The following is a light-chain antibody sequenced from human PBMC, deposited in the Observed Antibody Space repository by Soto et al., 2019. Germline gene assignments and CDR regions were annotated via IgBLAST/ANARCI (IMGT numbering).Light chain of an antibody. Sequence: EIVLTQSPGTLSLSPGERATLSCGASQSVTSNYLAWYQQKPGQAPRLLIYGAFNRATGIPDRFSGGGSGTDFTLTITRLEPEDFAVYYCQYYGNSPLTFGQGTKVDIK. J-gene: IGKJ1*01. CDR1: QSVTSNY. CDR2: GAF. V-gene: IGKV3-20*01. CDR3: QYYGNSPLT.